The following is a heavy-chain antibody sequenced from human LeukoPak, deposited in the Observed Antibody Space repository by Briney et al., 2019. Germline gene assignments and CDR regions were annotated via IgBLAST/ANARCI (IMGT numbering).Heavy chain of an antibody. J-gene: IGHJ4*02. D-gene: IGHD2-15*01. V-gene: IGHV3-23*01. Sequence: GGSLRLSCAASGFTFSSSAMSWVRQAPGRGLEWVSAISNNGGYTYYADSVQGRFTISRDNSKSTLCLQMNSLRAEDTAVYYCAKQLGYCSDGSCYFPYWGQGTLVTVSS. CDR2: ISNNGGYT. CDR1: GFTFSSSA. CDR3: AKQLGYCSDGSCYFPY.